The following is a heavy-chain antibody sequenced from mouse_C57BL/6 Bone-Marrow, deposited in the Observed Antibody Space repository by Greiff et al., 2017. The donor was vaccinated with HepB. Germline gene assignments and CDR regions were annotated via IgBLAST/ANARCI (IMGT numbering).Heavy chain of an antibody. CDR3: ARNPITTVVATCYYAMDY. V-gene: IGHV2-9-1*01. CDR2: IWTGGGT. Sequence: VQGVESGPGLVAPSQSLSITCTVSGFSLTSYAISWVRQPPGKGLEWLGVIWTGGGTNYNSALKSRLSISKDNSKSQVFLKMNSLQTDDTARYYCARNPITTVVATCYYAMDYWGQGTSVTVSS. CDR1: GFSLTSYA. D-gene: IGHD1-1*01. J-gene: IGHJ4*01.